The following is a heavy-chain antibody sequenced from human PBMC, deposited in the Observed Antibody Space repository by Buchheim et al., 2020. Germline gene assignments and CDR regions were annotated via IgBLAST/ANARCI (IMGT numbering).Heavy chain of an antibody. CDR2: VYWDDDK. CDR3: AYFQGSGSTSFDY. CDR1: GLSLRTSGVG. J-gene: IGHJ4*02. V-gene: IGHV2-5*02. D-gene: IGHD2-2*01. Sequence: QITLKESGPTLVKPTQTLTLTCTFSGLSLRTSGVGVVWIRQPPGKALEWLALVYWDDDKRYSPSLKSRLSITKDNLKNQVVLTMANMDPVDTATYFCAYFQGSGSTSFDYWGQGTL.